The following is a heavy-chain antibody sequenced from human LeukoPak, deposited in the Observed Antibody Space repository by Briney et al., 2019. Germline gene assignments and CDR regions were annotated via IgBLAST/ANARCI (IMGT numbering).Heavy chain of an antibody. Sequence: SETLSLTCTVSGGSISSSSYYWGWIRQPPGKGLEWIGSIYYSGSTYYNPSLKSRVTISVDTSKNQFSLKLSSVTAADTAVYYCARHSLNWNYGWFDPWGQGTLVTVSS. J-gene: IGHJ5*02. CDR2: IYYSGST. D-gene: IGHD1-7*01. CDR3: ARHSLNWNYGWFDP. V-gene: IGHV4-39*01. CDR1: GGSISSSSYY.